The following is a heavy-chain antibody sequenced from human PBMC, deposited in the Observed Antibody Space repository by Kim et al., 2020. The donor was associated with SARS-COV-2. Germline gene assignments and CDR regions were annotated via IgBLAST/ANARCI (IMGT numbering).Heavy chain of an antibody. Sequence: SETLSLTCTVSGGSISSSSYYWGWIRQPPGKGLEWIGSIYYSGSTYYNPSLKSRVTISVDTSKNQFSLKLSSVTAADTAVYYCARSFNEWSGTPLDDYWGQGTLVTVSS. D-gene: IGHD1-1*01. J-gene: IGHJ4*02. V-gene: IGHV4-39*01. CDR2: IYYSGST. CDR3: ARSFNEWSGTPLDDY. CDR1: GGSISSSSYY.